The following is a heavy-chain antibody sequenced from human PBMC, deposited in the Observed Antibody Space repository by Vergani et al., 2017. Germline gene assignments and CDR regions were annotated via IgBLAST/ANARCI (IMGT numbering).Heavy chain of an antibody. J-gene: IGHJ4*02. CDR2: ISYDGSNK. Sequence: QVQLVESGGGLVQPGGSLRLSCAASGFTFSSYGMHWVRQAPGKGLEWVAVISYDGSNKYYADSVKGRFTISRDNSKNTLYLQMKSLRAEDTAVYYCAKDPRYGDYIGYFDYWGQGTLVTVSS. CDR3: AKDPRYGDYIGYFDY. CDR1: GFTFSSYG. D-gene: IGHD4-17*01. V-gene: IGHV3-30*18.